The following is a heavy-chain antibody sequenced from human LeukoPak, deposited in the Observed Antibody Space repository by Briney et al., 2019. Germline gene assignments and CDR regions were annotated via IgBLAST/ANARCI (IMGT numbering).Heavy chain of an antibody. V-gene: IGHV3-11*01. CDR1: GFTFSDSY. D-gene: IGHD5-24*01. J-gene: IGHJ4*02. Sequence: GGSLRLSCAASGFTFSDSYMTWIRQAPGKGLELLSYISGSASDVNYIDSVRGRFTISRDNAKNSLYLHMNSLTVEDTAVYYCSRDPRDNDYWGQGTLVTVSS. CDR2: ISGSASDV. CDR3: SRDPRDNDY.